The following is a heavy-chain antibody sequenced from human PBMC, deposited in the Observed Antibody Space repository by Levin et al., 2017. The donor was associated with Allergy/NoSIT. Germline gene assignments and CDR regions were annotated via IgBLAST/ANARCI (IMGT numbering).Heavy chain of an antibody. CDR1: GFPFSTTW. CDR3: VSYYYG. Sequence: GGSLRLSCVVSGFPFSTTWMSWNRQVPGKGLEWVAEIKEDGSATYYVDSVKGRFTISRDNAKKSVYLQMDSLRVEDTAVYYCVSYYYGWGQGTLVTVSS. CDR2: IKEDGSAT. V-gene: IGHV3-7*03. J-gene: IGHJ4*02. D-gene: IGHD3-16*01.